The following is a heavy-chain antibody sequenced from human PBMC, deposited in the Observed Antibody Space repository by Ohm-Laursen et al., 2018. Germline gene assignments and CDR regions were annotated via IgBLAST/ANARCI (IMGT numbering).Heavy chain of an antibody. V-gene: IGHV3-23*01. CDR2: ISGSGGTT. D-gene: IGHD3-22*01. J-gene: IGHJ4*02. Sequence: GSLRLSCSASGFTFSNHAMNWVRQAPGKGLEWVSAISGSGGTTYYADSVKGRFTISRDNSKNSLYLQMNTLRVDDTAVYYCATFYNHAGSGWGRPCDHWGQGTLVTVSA. CDR3: ATFYNHAGSGWGRPCDH. CDR1: GFTFSNHA.